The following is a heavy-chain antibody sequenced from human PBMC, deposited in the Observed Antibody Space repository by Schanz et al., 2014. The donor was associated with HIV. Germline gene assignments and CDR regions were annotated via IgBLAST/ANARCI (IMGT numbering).Heavy chain of an antibody. Sequence: VQLVESGGGVVQPGRSLRLSCAASGFTFTSFGMHWVRQAPGKGLDWVANIHEGGSDTHYVDSVKGRFTISRDNAKNAVYLQMNSLRVEDTSVYYCARGRDIVSSTPYFYYGVEVWGQGTTVTVSS. J-gene: IGHJ6*02. D-gene: IGHD5-12*01. CDR2: IHEGGSDT. CDR3: ARGRDIVSSTPYFYYGVEV. V-gene: IGHV3-7*01. CDR1: GFTFTSFG.